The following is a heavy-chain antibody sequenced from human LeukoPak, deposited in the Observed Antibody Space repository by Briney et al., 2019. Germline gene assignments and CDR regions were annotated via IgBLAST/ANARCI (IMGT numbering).Heavy chain of an antibody. Sequence: PSETLSLTCTVSGDSISSGGYYWSWIRQHPGKGLEWIVYIYHSGSTYYNPSPKSRVTISVDTSKNQFSLKLSSVTAADTAVYYCARVAYGSYCFDYWGQGTLVTVSS. D-gene: IGHD3-10*01. CDR1: GDSISSGGYY. CDR2: IYHSGST. CDR3: ARVAYGSYCFDY. J-gene: IGHJ4*02. V-gene: IGHV4-31*03.